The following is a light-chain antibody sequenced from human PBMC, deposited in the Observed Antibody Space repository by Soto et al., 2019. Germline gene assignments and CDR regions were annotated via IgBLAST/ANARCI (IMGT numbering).Light chain of an antibody. V-gene: IGKV2-30*01. Sequence: DVVLTQSPPSLPVTLGQPASISCRSSQSLVYRDGNTHLNWFQQRQGQSPRRLIDMVSTRDSGVPERFSGSGSGTDFTLKISGVEAEDVGVYYCMQGTHWPPTFGQGTKVEIK. CDR2: MVS. J-gene: IGKJ1*01. CDR1: QSLVYRDGNTH. CDR3: MQGTHWPPT.